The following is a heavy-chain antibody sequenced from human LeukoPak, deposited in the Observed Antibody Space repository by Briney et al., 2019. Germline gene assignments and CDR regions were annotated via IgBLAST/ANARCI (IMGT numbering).Heavy chain of an antibody. CDR1: GFTFDDYA. CDR3: AKDTFWRGCSYGLDY. V-gene: IGHV3-9*01. J-gene: IGHJ4*02. CDR2: ISWNSGSI. D-gene: IGHD5-18*01. Sequence: GGSLRLSCAASGFTFDDYAMHWVRQAPGKGLEWVSGISWNSGSIGYADSVKGRFTISRDNAKNSLYLQMNSLRAEDTALYYCAKDTFWRGCSYGLDYWGQGTLVTVSS.